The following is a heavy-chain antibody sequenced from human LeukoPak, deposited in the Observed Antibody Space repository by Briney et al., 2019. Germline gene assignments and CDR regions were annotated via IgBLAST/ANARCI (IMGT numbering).Heavy chain of an antibody. CDR1: GFTFSSSG. CDR3: ATETRGSYSEY. Sequence: GGSLRLSCTASGFTFSSSGMNWVRQAPGKGLEWVAFIRFDGSTQYYADSVKGRFTVSRDNSKNTLYLQMNSLRDEDTAVYYCATETRGSYSEYWGQATLRTVSS. J-gene: IGHJ4*02. V-gene: IGHV3-30*02. D-gene: IGHD5-12*01. CDR2: IRFDGSTQ.